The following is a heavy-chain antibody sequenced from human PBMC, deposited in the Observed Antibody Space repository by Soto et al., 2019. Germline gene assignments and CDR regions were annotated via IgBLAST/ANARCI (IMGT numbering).Heavy chain of an antibody. CDR2: IYTSGST. J-gene: IGHJ5*02. V-gene: IGHV4-4*07. CDR1: GGSISSYY. Sequence: SETLSLTCTVSGGSISSYYWSWIRQPAGKGLEWIGRIYTSGSTNYNPSLKSRVTMSVDTSKNQFSLKLSSVTAADTAVYYCARDLEAYYYDSSGFNWFDPWGQGTLVTVSS. CDR3: ARDLEAYYYDSSGFNWFDP. D-gene: IGHD3-22*01.